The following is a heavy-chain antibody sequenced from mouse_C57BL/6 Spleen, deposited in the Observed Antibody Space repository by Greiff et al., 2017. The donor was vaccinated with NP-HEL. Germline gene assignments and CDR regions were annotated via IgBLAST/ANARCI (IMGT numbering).Heavy chain of an antibody. V-gene: IGHV1-4*01. Sequence: VQLQQSGAELARPGASVKMSCKASGYTFTSYTMHWVKQRPGQGLEWIGYINTSSGYTKYNQKFKDKATLTADKSSSTAYMQLSSLTSEDSAVYYCARESYDYPSSAYWGQGTLVTVSA. CDR1: GYTFTSYT. J-gene: IGHJ3*01. D-gene: IGHD2-4*01. CDR3: ARESYDYPSSAY. CDR2: INTSSGYT.